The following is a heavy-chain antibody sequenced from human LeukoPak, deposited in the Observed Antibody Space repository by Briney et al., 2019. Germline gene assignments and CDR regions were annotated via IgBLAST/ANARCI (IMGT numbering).Heavy chain of an antibody. CDR3: ARQTAMILFDY. D-gene: IGHD5-18*01. CDR2: IYYSGST. Sequence: SETLSLTCTVSGGSISSYYWRWIRQPPGKGLEWIGYIYYSGSTYYNPSLKSRVTISVDTSKNQFSLKLSSVTAADTAVYYCARQTAMILFDYWGQGTLVTVSS. CDR1: GGSISSYY. V-gene: IGHV4-59*08. J-gene: IGHJ4*02.